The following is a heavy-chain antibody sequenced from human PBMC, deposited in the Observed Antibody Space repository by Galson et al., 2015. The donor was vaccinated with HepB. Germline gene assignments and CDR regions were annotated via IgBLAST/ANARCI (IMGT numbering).Heavy chain of an antibody. J-gene: IGHJ4*02. D-gene: IGHD6-19*01. CDR3: ARDIAVAGTLPNY. CDR1: GFTFSSYA. V-gene: IGHV3-30*04. Sequence: SLRLSCAASGFTFSSYAMHWVRQAPGKGLEWVAVISYDGSNKYYADSVKGRFTISRDNSKNTLYLQMNSLRAEDTAVYYCARDIAVAGTLPNYWGQGTLVTVSS. CDR2: ISYDGSNK.